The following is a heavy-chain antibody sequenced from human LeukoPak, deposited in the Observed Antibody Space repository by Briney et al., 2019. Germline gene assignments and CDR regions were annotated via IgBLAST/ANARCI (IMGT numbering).Heavy chain of an antibody. CDR1: GFTFSSYD. CDR2: INKSGGGT. J-gene: IGHJ4*02. V-gene: IGHV3-23*01. Sequence: GGSLRLSCAASGFTFSSYDMSWVRQAPGKGLEWVSGINKSGGGTYYTDSGKGRFTMSRDNSKNTLFLQMNSLRAEDTAVYYCAKVTWSSSGSDYWGQGTLVTVSS. CDR3: AKVTWSSSGSDY. D-gene: IGHD6-19*01.